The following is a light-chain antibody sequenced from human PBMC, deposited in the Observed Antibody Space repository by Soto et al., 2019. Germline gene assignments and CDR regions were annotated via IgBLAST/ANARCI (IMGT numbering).Light chain of an antibody. CDR1: SSDVGVYDF. CDR3: SSYPTSTTRV. J-gene: IGLJ2*01. CDR2: DVN. V-gene: IGLV2-14*03. Sequence: QSALTQPASVSGSPGQSITISCAGTSSDVGVYDFVSWYQQHPGKAPKLLIYDVNNRPAGISNRFSGSKSGNTASLTISGLQAEDEADYYCSSYPTSTTRVFGGGTKLTVL.